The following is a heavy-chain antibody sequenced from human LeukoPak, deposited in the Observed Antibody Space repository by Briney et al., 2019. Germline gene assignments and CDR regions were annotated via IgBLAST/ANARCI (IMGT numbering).Heavy chain of an antibody. D-gene: IGHD6-13*01. CDR2: ISAYNGNT. V-gene: IGHV1-18*01. Sequence: GESLKISCKGSGYTFTSYGISWVRQAPGQGLEWMGWISAYNGNTNYAQKLQGRVTMTTDTSTSTAYMELRSLRSDDTAVYYCARLAAAGLYYYYYMDVWGKGTTVTVSS. J-gene: IGHJ6*03. CDR1: GYTFTSYG. CDR3: ARLAAAGLYYYYYMDV.